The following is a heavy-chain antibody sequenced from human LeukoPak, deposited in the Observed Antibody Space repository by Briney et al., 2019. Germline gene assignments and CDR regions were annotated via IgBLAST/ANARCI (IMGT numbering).Heavy chain of an antibody. CDR3: ARRRITMVRGVITPRNWFDH. Sequence: SETLSLTCTVSGGSISSSSYYWGWIRQPPGKGLEWIGSIYYSGSTYYNPSLKSRVTISVDTSKNQFSLKLSSVTAADTAVYYCARRRITMVRGVITPRNWFDHWGQGTLVTVSS. J-gene: IGHJ5*02. CDR1: GGSISSSSYY. D-gene: IGHD3-10*01. CDR2: IYYSGST. V-gene: IGHV4-39*01.